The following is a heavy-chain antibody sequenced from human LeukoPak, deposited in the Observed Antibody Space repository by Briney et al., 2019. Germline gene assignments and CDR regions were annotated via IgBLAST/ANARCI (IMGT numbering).Heavy chain of an antibody. CDR2: ISGSGGST. J-gene: IGHJ4*02. CDR1: GFTFGSYA. D-gene: IGHD3-10*01. V-gene: IGHV3-23*01. CDR3: AKHSYITMVRGFLDY. Sequence: PGGSLRLSCAASGFTFGSYAMSWVRQAPGKGLEWVSAISGSGGSTYYADSVKGRFTISRDNSKNTLYLQMNSLRAEDTAVYYCAKHSYITMVRGFLDYWGQGTLVTVSS.